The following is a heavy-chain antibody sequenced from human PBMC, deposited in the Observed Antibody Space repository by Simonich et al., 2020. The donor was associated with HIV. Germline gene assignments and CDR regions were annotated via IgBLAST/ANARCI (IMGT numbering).Heavy chain of an antibody. CDR1: GGTFSSSS. Sequence: QVQLVQSGAEVKKPGSSVKVSCKASGGTFSSSSVSWVRQGPGQGIEWMGGSVPVCDTANYAQKFQGRVTITADESTSTAYMELSSLRSEDTAVYYCARGRRYSSSWSFDYWGQGTLVTVSS. CDR3: ARGRRYSSSWSFDY. V-gene: IGHV1-69*13. CDR2: SVPVCDTA. D-gene: IGHD6-13*01. J-gene: IGHJ4*02.